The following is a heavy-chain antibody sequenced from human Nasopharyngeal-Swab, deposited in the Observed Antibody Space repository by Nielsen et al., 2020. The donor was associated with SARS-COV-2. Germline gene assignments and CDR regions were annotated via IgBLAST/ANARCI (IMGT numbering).Heavy chain of an antibody. CDR1: GGSISSYY. CDR3: ARVGTYYYDSSGYYPTPSFDY. CDR2: IYYSGST. V-gene: IGHV4-59*01. J-gene: IGHJ4*02. D-gene: IGHD3-22*01. Sequence: SETLSLTCTVSGGSISSYYWSWIRQPPGKGLEWIGYIYYSGSTNYNPPLKSRVTISVDTSKNQFSLKLSSVTAADTAVYYCARVGTYYYDSSGYYPTPSFDYWGQGTLVTVSS.